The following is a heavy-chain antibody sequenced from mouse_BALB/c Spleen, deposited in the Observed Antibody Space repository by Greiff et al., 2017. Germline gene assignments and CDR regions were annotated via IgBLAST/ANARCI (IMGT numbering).Heavy chain of an antibody. CDR3: ARDGYYVLYFDY. J-gene: IGHJ2*01. CDR1: GFTFTDYY. Sequence: EVKVEESGGGLVQPGGSLRLSCATSGFTFTDYYMSWVRQPPGKALEWLGFIRNKANGYTTEYSASVKGRFTISRDNSQSILYLQMNTLRAEDSATYYCARDGYYVLYFDYWGQGTTLTVSS. D-gene: IGHD2-3*01. V-gene: IGHV7-3*02. CDR2: IRNKANGYTT.